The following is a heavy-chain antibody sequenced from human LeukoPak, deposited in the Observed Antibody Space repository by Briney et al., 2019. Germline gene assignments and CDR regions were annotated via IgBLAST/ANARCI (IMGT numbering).Heavy chain of an antibody. CDR3: ARKAYGSGTYHDVLTGYPLDS. CDR1: GFTFSDYY. D-gene: IGHD3-9*01. J-gene: IGHJ4*02. V-gene: IGHV3-11*01. Sequence: PGGSLRLSCAASGFTFSDYYMSWIRQAPGKGLEWVSYISSSGNTIYYADSVQGRFTISRDNAKNSLNLQMNSLRAEDTAVYYCARKAYGSGTYHDVLTGYPLDSWGQGTLVTVSS. CDR2: ISSSGNTI.